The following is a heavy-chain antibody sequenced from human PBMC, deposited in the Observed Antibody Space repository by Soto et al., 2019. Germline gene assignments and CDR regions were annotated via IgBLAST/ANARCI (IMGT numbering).Heavy chain of an antibody. J-gene: IGHJ4*02. Sequence: PGGSLRLSCTASGFTFSDYEMNWVRHAPGKGLEWVSYITSGGRSIYYADSVKGRFIISRDNAENSLYLQMNSLRPEDTAVYYCVRRMASPDQWGQGTLVTVSS. CDR2: ITSGGRSI. CDR3: VRRMASPDQ. CDR1: GFTFSDYE. D-gene: IGHD2-15*01. V-gene: IGHV3-48*03.